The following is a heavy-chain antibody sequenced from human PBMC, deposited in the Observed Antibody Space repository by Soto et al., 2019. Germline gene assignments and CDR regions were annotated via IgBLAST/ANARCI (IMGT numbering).Heavy chain of an antibody. CDR2: ISAYNGNT. D-gene: IGHD3-10*01. CDR3: ARRKGSGSYSAFDI. V-gene: IGHV1-18*04. CDR1: DYPFTSYG. Sequence: GSGKVSFKACDYPFTSYGISLVRQAPGQGLEWMGWISAYNGNTNYAQKLQGRVTMTTDTSTSTAYMELRSLRSDDTAVYYCARRKGSGSYSAFDIWGQGTMVTVSS. J-gene: IGHJ3*02.